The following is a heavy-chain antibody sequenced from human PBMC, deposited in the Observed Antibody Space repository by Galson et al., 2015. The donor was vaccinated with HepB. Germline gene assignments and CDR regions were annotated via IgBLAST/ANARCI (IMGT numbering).Heavy chain of an antibody. D-gene: IGHD2-15*01. CDR2: INTNTGNP. CDR1: GYTFTSYA. V-gene: IGHV7-4-1*02. CDR3: ARSDPNCSGSSCYSGGAFDI. J-gene: IGHJ3*02. Sequence: SVKVSCKASGYTFTSYAMNWVRQAPGQGLEWMGWINTNTGNPTYAQGFTGRFVFSLDTSVSTAYLQISSLKASDTAMYYCARSDPNCSGSSCYSGGAFDIWGQGTMVTVSS.